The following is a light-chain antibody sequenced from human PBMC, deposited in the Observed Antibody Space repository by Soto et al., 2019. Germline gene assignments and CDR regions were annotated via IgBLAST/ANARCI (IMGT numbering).Light chain of an antibody. J-gene: IGLJ1*01. CDR1: SSNIGSNT. V-gene: IGLV1-44*01. Sequence: QSVVSPPPSASGTRGQRVSVCCSGSSSNIGSNTVICYRQLPGTAPNLLIFGNNPRPSGVTDRFSGSKSGTSASLAISGLQSEDEADYYCATWQDSLNGYVFGTGTKSPS. CDR2: GNN. CDR3: ATWQDSLNGYV.